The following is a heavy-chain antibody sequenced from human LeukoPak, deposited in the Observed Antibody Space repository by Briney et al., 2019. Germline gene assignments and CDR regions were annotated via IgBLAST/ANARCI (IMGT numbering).Heavy chain of an antibody. V-gene: IGHV4-4*07. D-gene: IGHD3-22*01. CDR1: GGPIYNYY. CDR3: ARLKFYDSTGYSPGHYMDV. CDR2: LYPGVST. J-gene: IGHJ6*03. Sequence: PSETLSLTCTVSGGPIYNYYWSWIRQTAGKGLEWIGRLYPGVSTNYNPSLKSRVTMSVDTSKNQFALKLSAVTAADTAVYYCARLKFYDSTGYSPGHYMDVWGKGTTVTVSS.